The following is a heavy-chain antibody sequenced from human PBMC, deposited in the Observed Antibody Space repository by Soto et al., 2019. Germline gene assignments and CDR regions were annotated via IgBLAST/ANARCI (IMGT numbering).Heavy chain of an antibody. CDR3: AAEPLTQQAKYCSGGSCYSRGVPAVE. V-gene: IGHV1-58*01. CDR1: GFSFTSSG. CDR2: IVVGSGNT. D-gene: IGHD2-15*01. Sequence: QMQLVQSGPEVKKPGTSVKVSCKASGFSFTSSGVQWVREARGQRVEWIGWIVVGSGNTNYAQKFQERVTITRDMSTSTAYMELSSLRSEDTAVYYCAAEPLTQQAKYCSGGSCYSRGVPAVEWGQGTLVTVSS. J-gene: IGHJ4*02.